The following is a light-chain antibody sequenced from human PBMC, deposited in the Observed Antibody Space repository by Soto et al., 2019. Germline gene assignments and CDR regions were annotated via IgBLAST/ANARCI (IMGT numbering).Light chain of an antibody. CDR2: AAS. CDR1: QSVTSSN. CDR3: QQYGSSPFT. Sequence: EMVLTQSPGPLSLSPGERATLSCRASQSVTSSNLAWYQQRPGQAPRLLIYAASSGATDIPDRFSGSGSGTDFTLTISSLEPEDFAVYYCQQYGSSPFTFGPGTKVEIK. V-gene: IGKV3-20*01. J-gene: IGKJ3*01.